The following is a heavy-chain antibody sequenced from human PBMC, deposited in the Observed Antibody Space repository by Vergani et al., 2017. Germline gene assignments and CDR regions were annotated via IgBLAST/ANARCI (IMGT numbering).Heavy chain of an antibody. CDR3: ARADCSSTSCFIDY. CDR2: IYYSGST. Sequence: QVQLQESGPGLVKPSETLSLTCTVSGGSVSSGSYYWSWIRQPPGKGLEWIGYIYYSGSTNYNPSLKSRVTISVDTSKNQFSLKLSSVTAADTAVYYCARADCSSTSCFIDYWGQGTLVTVSS. J-gene: IGHJ4*02. D-gene: IGHD2-2*01. V-gene: IGHV4-61*01. CDR1: GGSVSSGSYY.